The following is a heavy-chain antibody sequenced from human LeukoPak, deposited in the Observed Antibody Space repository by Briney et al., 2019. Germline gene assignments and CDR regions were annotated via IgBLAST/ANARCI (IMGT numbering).Heavy chain of an antibody. CDR2: INAASGNT. Sequence: ASVKVSCKASGYTITSYSLHWVRQAPGQRLEWMGWINAASGNTKYSQAFQGRLSIIRDTSANTAYMELSSLRSEDMAVYYCAREMGYGSWFDPWGQGTLVTVSS. V-gene: IGHV1-3*03. CDR1: GYTITSYS. D-gene: IGHD5-12*01. J-gene: IGHJ5*02. CDR3: AREMGYGSWFDP.